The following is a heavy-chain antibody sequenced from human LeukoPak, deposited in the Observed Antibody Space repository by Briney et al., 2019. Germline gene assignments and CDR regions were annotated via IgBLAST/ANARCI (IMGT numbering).Heavy chain of an antibody. CDR3: ARGYSYGYFDY. Sequence: PGGSLRLSCAASGFTVSSNYMSWVRQAPGRGLEWVSVIYTVGNTYYAESVKGRFTISRDNSKNTLYLQMNSLRAEDTAVYYCARGYSYGYFDYWGHGTLVTVSS. V-gene: IGHV3-53*01. CDR1: GFTVSSNY. D-gene: IGHD5-18*01. J-gene: IGHJ4*01. CDR2: IYTVGNT.